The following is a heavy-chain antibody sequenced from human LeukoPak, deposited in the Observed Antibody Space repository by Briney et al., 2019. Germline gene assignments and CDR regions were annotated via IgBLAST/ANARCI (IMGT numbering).Heavy chain of an antibody. D-gene: IGHD6-13*01. V-gene: IGHV3-30-3*01. J-gene: IGHJ3*02. Sequence: LPGGSLRLSCAASGFTFSSYSMHWVRQAPGKGLEWVAVISSDGSNKYYADSVKGRFTISRDKSKNTLYLQMNSLRAEDTAVYYCVRDGYTSSWYWLDAFDIWGQGTMVTVSS. CDR2: ISSDGSNK. CDR1: GFTFSSYS. CDR3: VRDGYTSSWYWLDAFDI.